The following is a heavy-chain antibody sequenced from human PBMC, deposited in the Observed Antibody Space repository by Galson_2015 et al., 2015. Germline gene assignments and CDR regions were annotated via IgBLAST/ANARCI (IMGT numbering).Heavy chain of an antibody. Sequence: SLRLSCAASGFTFSSYWMHWVRQAPGKGLVWVSRINSDGSSTSYADSVKGRFTISRDNAKNTLYLQMNSLRAEDTAVYYCAREDAGLYFYDRSGFDAFDIWGQGTVVTVSS. CDR1: GFTFSSYW. J-gene: IGHJ3*02. CDR3: AREDAGLYFYDRSGFDAFDI. D-gene: IGHD3-22*01. V-gene: IGHV3-74*01. CDR2: INSDGSST.